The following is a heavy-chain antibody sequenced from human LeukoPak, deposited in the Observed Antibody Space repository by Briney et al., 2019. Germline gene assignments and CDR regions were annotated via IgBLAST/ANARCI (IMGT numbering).Heavy chain of an antibody. CDR3: ARAPRSHRSPSYFDY. CDR1: GGSVSSDDYY. D-gene: IGHD2-15*01. J-gene: IGHJ4*02. CDR2: MYYSGST. Sequence: SETLSLTCTVSGGSVSSDDYYWSWIRQPPGKGLEWIGYMYYSGSTTYNPSLKSRVTISVDTSKNQFSLKLSSVTAADTAVYYCARAPRSHRSPSYFDYWGQGTLVTVSS. V-gene: IGHV4-61*08.